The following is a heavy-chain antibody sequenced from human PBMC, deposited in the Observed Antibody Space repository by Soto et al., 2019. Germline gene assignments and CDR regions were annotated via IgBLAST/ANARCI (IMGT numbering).Heavy chain of an antibody. D-gene: IGHD3-3*01. J-gene: IGHJ4*02. CDR2: IYYSGST. CDR3: ARGGWRQIDY. Sequence: QVQLQESGPGLVKPSETLSLTCSVSGGSIGSYYWSWIRQPPGKGLEWIGYIYYSGSTNYNPSLKSRVTISVDTSTNQFSLQLSSVTAADTAVYYCARGGWRQIDYWGQGTLVTVSS. CDR1: GGSIGSYY. V-gene: IGHV4-59*08.